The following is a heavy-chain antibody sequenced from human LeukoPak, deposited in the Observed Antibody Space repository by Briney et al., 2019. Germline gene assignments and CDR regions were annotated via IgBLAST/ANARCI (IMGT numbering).Heavy chain of an antibody. CDR3: AKDSAEQQLVRDFDY. J-gene: IGHJ4*02. CDR2: MSASGGST. V-gene: IGHV3-23*01. CDR1: GFTFSSYA. Sequence: PGGSLRLSCAASGFTFSSYAMSWVRQAPGTGLEWVSSMSASGGSTYYADSAKGRFTVSRDNSKNTLYLQMNSLRAEDTAVYYCAKDSAEQQLVRDFDYWGQGTLVTVSS. D-gene: IGHD6-13*01.